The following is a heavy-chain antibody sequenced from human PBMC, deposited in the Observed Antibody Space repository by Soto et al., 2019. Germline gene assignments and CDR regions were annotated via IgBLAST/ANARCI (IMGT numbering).Heavy chain of an antibody. CDR3: ARAKVGAPLFFDY. Sequence: SETLFLTCAVSGVSFSGYYWSWIRQPLGKGLEWIWEINHSGSTNYNPSLKSRATISVDTSKNQFSLKLSSVTAADTAVYYCARAKVGAPLFFDYWGQGTLVTVSS. V-gene: IGHV4-34*01. CDR1: GVSFSGYY. D-gene: IGHD1-26*01. J-gene: IGHJ4*02. CDR2: INHSGST.